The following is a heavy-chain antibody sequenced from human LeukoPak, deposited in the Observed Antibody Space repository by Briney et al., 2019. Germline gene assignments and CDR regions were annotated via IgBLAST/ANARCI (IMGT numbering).Heavy chain of an antibody. D-gene: IGHD3-22*01. CDR3: PTGAEYYYDSSGYHGHFQH. V-gene: IGHV1-24*01. CDR2: FDPEDGET. J-gene: IGHJ1*01. Sequence: ASVKVSCKVSGYTLTELSMHWVRQAPGKGLEWMGGFDPEDGETIYAQKFQGRVTMTEDTSTDTAYMELSSLRSEDTAVYYCPTGAEYYYDSSGYHGHFQHWGQGTLVTVSS. CDR1: GYTLTELS.